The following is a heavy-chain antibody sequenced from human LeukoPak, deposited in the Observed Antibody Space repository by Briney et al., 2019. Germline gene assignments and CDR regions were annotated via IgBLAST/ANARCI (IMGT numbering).Heavy chain of an antibody. Sequence: GGSLRLSCAASGFTFSRYDMSWVRQAPGKGLECVSAISRGVGSTYYADSVKGRFTISRDNSKNTLYLQMNSLRAEDTAVYYCAKAVPYSGSSWYEDYYYYYMDVWGKGTTVTVSS. V-gene: IGHV3-23*01. D-gene: IGHD6-13*01. CDR3: AKAVPYSGSSWYEDYYYYYMDV. CDR1: GFTFSRYD. CDR2: ISRGVGST. J-gene: IGHJ6*03.